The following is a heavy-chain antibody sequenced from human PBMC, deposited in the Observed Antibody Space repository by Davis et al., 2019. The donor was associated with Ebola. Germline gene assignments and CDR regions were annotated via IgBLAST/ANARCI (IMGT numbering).Heavy chain of an antibody. CDR2: INYSGRT. D-gene: IGHD4-23*01. J-gene: IGHJ4*02. Sequence: MPSETLSLTCTVSGGSISSHYWSWVRQSPGKGLEWIADINYSGRTNYNPSLARRVTISIATSKNQFSLKLSSVTAADTAVYYCASAVGGGVDYWGQGTLVTVSS. CDR3: ASAVGGGVDY. CDR1: GGSISSHY. V-gene: IGHV4-59*08.